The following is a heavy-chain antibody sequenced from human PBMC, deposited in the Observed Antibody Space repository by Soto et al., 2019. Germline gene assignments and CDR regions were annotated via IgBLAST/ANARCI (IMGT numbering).Heavy chain of an antibody. CDR1: GFTFSSNS. CDR3: ARVIWSGHLTSDL. V-gene: IGHV3-48*02. Sequence: EVQVVESGGGLVQPGGSLRLSCAASGFTFSSNSMNWVRQAPGKGLEWISYISSSSSTIYADSVKGRLTISRDNAKNALYLQMNSLRDEDTAVYYWARVIWSGHLTSDLWGQGTRVTVSS. CDR2: ISSSSSTI. D-gene: IGHD3-3*01. J-gene: IGHJ5*02.